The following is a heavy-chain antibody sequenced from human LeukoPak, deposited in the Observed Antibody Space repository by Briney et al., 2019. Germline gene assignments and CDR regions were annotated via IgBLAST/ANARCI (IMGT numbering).Heavy chain of an antibody. D-gene: IGHD3-22*01. CDR2: INPTGGST. CDR1: GYTFPSYF. V-gene: IGHV1-46*01. Sequence: ASVKVSCKASGYTFPSYFMHWVRQAPGQGLEWMGIINPTGGSTTYAQKFQGRVTMTRDTSTSTVYMELSSLRSDDTAVYYCARGSDYYDSSGYYDAGDYWGQGTLVTVSS. CDR3: ARGSDYYDSSGYYDAGDY. J-gene: IGHJ4*02.